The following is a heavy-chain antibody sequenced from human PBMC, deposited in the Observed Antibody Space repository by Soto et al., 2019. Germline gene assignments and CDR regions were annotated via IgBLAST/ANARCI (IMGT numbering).Heavy chain of an antibody. J-gene: IGHJ4*02. CDR1: GYTFTANY. CDR3: ARGFGSSWFDY. Sequence: QVQLVQSGAEVKDPGASVKVSCRPSGYTFTANYIHWVRQAPGQGLEWMGWMSTSSGGTRFAEKVQGRVTLTRDTSTSTAYMELTTLTLDDTAVYYCARGFGSSWFDYWGQGTLVAVSS. V-gene: IGHV1-2*02. CDR2: MSTSSGGT. D-gene: IGHD3-10*01.